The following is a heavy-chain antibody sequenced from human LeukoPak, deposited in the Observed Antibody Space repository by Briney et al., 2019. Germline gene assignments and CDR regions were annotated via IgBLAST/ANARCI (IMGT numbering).Heavy chain of an antibody. D-gene: IGHD1-7*01. CDR2: INQDGSAK. CDR3: ARSTNWNFVD. CDR1: GFLFSNSW. J-gene: IGHJ4*02. Sequence: GGSLRLSCADSGFLFSNSWMAWVRQAPGRGLEWLANINQDGSAKTCVDSVKGRFTISRDNAKNSLYLQMNSLRAEDTAMYYCARSTNWNFVDWGLGTLVTVSS. V-gene: IGHV3-7*05.